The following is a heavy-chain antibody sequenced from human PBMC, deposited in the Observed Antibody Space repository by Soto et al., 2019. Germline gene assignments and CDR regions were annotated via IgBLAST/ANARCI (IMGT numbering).Heavy chain of an antibody. CDR2: ISGSGGST. V-gene: IGHV3-23*01. Sequence: GGSLRLSCAASGLTFSSYAMSWVRQAPGKGLEWVSAISGSGGSTYYADSVKGRFTISRDNSKNTLYLQMNSLRAEDTAVYYCAKEDATIFGVVIEGGHYFDYWGQGTLVTVSS. CDR1: GLTFSSYA. D-gene: IGHD3-3*01. CDR3: AKEDATIFGVVIEGGHYFDY. J-gene: IGHJ4*02.